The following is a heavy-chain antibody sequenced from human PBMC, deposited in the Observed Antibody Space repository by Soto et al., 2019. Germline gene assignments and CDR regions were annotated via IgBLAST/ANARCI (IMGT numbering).Heavy chain of an antibody. J-gene: IGHJ6*02. Sequence: QLQLQESGPGLVKPSETLSLTCSVSGGSLSSGPYSWGWIRQPPGKGLEWIGTFYYSGSTHYNPSPARRVPISVDTSKNQFSLKVTSVTAADTAMYYCARLGGYCSSTSCYGYYGMDVWGQGTTVTVSS. V-gene: IGHV4-39*01. CDR2: FYYSGST. CDR3: ARLGGYCSSTSCYGYYGMDV. CDR1: GGSLSSGPYS. D-gene: IGHD2-2*01.